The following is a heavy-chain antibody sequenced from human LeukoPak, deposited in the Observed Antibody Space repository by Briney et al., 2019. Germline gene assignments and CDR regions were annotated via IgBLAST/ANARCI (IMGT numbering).Heavy chain of an antibody. CDR1: GFTFSSYG. Sequence: GRSLRLSCAASGFTFSSYGMHWVRQAPGKGLEYVSAISSNGDNTYYADSVKGRFTISRDNSKNTLYLQMSSLRADDTAVYYCVRGTGYWGQGTLVTVSS. J-gene: IGHJ4*02. CDR3: VRGTGY. CDR2: ISSNGDNT. V-gene: IGHV3-64D*06.